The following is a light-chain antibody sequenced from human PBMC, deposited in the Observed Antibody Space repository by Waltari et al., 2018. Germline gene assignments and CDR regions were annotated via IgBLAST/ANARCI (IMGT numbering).Light chain of an antibody. CDR1: QTISNW. Sequence: DIQITQSPSTLSASVGDRVTVTCRASQTISNWLAWYQQKPGKAPKLLIYKASTLESGVPSRFSGSGSGTEFTLTISSLQPDDFATYFCLQYNSYPRTFGQGTELEIK. CDR2: KAS. CDR3: LQYNSYPRT. J-gene: IGKJ2*01. V-gene: IGKV1-5*03.